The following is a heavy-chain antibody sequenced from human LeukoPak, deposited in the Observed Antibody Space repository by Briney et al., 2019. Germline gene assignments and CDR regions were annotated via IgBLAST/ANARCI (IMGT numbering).Heavy chain of an antibody. D-gene: IGHD3-22*01. CDR2: INHSGST. CDR1: GGSFSGYY. Sequence: PSETLSLTCAVYGGSFSGYYWSWIRQPPGKGLEWIGEINHSGSTNYNPSLKSRVTISVDTSKNQFSLKLSSVTAADTAVYYRARVERYYYDSSGYYPVFDYWGQGTLVTVSS. V-gene: IGHV4-34*01. CDR3: ARVERYYYDSSGYYPVFDY. J-gene: IGHJ4*02.